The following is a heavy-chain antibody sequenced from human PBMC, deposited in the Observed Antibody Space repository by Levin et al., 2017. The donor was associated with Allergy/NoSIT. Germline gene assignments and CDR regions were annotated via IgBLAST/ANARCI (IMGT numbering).Heavy chain of an antibody. J-gene: IGHJ4*02. Sequence: GGSLRLSCAASGFTFSSYAMSWVRQAPGKGLEWVSAISGSGGSTYYADSVKGRFTISRDNSKNTLYLQMNSLRAEDTAVYYCAKGLSGITIFGVVIDYDYWGQGTLVTVSS. CDR3: AKGLSGITIFGVVIDYDY. D-gene: IGHD3-3*01. V-gene: IGHV3-23*01. CDR2: ISGSGGST. CDR1: GFTFSSYA.